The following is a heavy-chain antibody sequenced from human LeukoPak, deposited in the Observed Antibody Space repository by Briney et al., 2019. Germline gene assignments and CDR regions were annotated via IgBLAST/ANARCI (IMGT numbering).Heavy chain of an antibody. J-gene: IGHJ4*02. CDR3: VRGRSGFYFDY. V-gene: IGHV3-74*01. D-gene: IGHD3-22*01. CDR1: GFTFSSYW. CDR2: INTEGSST. Sequence: PGGSLRLSCAASGFTFSSYWMHWVRQAPGEGLVWVSRINTEGSSTIHADYVKGRFTISRDNAKHTLYVQMNSLRDEDTAVYYCVRGRSGFYFDYWGQGTLVTVSS.